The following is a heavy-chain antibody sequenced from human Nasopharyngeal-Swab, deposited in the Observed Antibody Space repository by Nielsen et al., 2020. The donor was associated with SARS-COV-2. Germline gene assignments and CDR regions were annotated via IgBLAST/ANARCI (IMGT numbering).Heavy chain of an antibody. CDR1: GFTFSSYW. CDR3: AKDPGGPYYYYGMDV. V-gene: IGHV3-74*01. J-gene: IGHJ6*02. D-gene: IGHD3-10*01. Sequence: GESLKISCAASGFTFSSYWMHWVRQAPGKGLVWVSRIHIDGSSTSYGDSVKGRFTISRDNSKNTLYLQMNSLRAEDTAVYYCAKDPGGPYYYYGMDVWGQGTTVTVSS. CDR2: IHIDGSST.